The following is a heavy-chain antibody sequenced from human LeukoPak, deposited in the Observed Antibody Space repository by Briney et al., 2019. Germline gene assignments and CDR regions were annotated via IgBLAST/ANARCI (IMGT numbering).Heavy chain of an antibody. J-gene: IGHJ1*01. CDR1: GGSISSYY. CDR3: ARRGYCSSTSCSRRGYFQH. CDR2: INHSGST. V-gene: IGHV4-34*01. D-gene: IGHD2-2*01. Sequence: PSETLSLTCTVSGGSISSYYWSWIRQPPGKGLEWIGEINHSGSTNYNPSLKSRVTISVDTSKNQFSLKLSSVTAADTAVYYCARRGYCSSTSCSRRGYFQHWGQGTLVTVSS.